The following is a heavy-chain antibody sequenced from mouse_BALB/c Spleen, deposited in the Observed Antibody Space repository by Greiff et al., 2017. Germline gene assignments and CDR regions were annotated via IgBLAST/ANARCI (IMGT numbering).Heavy chain of an antibody. V-gene: IGHV5-12-2*01. CDR2: ISNGGGST. D-gene: IGHD2-3*01. CDR3: ERHDVYYFDY. CDR1: GFTFSSYT. Sequence: EVHLVESGGGLVQPGGSLKLSCAASGFTFSSYTMSWVRQTPEKRLEWVAYISNGGGSTYYPDTVKGRFTISRDNAKNTLYLQMSSLKSEDTAMYYCERHDVYYFDYWGQGTTLTVSS. J-gene: IGHJ2*01.